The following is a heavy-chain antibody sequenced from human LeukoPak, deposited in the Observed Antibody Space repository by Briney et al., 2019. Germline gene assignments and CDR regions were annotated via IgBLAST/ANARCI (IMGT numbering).Heavy chain of an antibody. Sequence: GGSLRLSCAASGFTFSSSWMTWVRQAPGKGLEWVANIKPDGSAKNYVGFVQGRFTISRDNTKNSVYLQMSSLGVEDTAVYFCARGVAYNAFDYWGQGTLVTVSS. V-gene: IGHV3-7*01. J-gene: IGHJ4*02. CDR1: GFTFSSSW. D-gene: IGHD1-14*01. CDR2: IKPDGSAK. CDR3: ARGVAYNAFDY.